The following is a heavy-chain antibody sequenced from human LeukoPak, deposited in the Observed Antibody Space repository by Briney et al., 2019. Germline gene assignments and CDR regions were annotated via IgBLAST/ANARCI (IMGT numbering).Heavy chain of an antibody. D-gene: IGHD2-21*02. CDR1: GYTFTSYD. V-gene: IGHV1-8*02. Sequence: ASVKVSCKASGYTFTSYDINWVRQATGQGLEWMGWMNPNSGNTGYAQKFQGRVTMTTDTSTSTAYMELRSLRSDDTAVYYCARDSVAYCGGDCYSPLGYWGQGTLVTVSS. CDR2: MNPNSGNT. J-gene: IGHJ4*02. CDR3: ARDSVAYCGGDCYSPLGY.